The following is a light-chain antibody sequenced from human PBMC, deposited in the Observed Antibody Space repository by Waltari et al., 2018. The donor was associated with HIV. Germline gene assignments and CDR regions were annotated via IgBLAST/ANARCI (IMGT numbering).Light chain of an antibody. CDR2: GNS. Sequence: QSVLTQPPSVSGAPGQRITISCTGSSSNIGAGFDVHWYQQLPGTAPKLLIYGNSNRPAGVPDRFSGSKSGTSASLAITGLQADDEADYYCQSYDSSLRGHVFGTGTKVTVL. J-gene: IGLJ1*01. CDR3: QSYDSSLRGHV. CDR1: SSNIGAGFD. V-gene: IGLV1-40*01.